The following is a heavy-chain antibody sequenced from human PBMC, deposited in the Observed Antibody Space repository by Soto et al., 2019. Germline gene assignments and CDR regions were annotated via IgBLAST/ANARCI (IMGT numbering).Heavy chain of an antibody. CDR2: ITGSGDTI. CDR1: GFTFSRYA. V-gene: IGHV3-23*01. Sequence: EVQLLEAGGDLVQPGGSLRLSCAASGFTFSRYAMNWVRQAPGKGLEWVSTITGSGDTIYYADSVKGRFTISRDNSKNTVSLQMNTLRDDDTAVYYCAKKRGSACVVGTGVYFDYWGQGNLVTVSS. CDR3: AKKRGSACVVGTGVYFDY. D-gene: IGHD3-16*01. J-gene: IGHJ4*02.